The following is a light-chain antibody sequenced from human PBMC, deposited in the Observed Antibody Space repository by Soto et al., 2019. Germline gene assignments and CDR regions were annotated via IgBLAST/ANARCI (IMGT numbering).Light chain of an antibody. CDR2: GAS. J-gene: IGKJ1*01. CDR3: QQYGSSPWT. V-gene: IGKV3-20*01. CDR1: QSVSSSY. Sequence: VVTQSAGAVSFSPGERATLSCRASQSVSSSYLALYQQKPGQAPRLFIYGASSRATGIPDRFSVNESGTDLTINLCRLQPEDGEVYYGQQYGSSPWTFVQGTKV.